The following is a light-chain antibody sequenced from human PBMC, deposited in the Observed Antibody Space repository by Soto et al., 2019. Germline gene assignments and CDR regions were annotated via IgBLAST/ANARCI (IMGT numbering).Light chain of an antibody. CDR2: EDT. Sequence: QSVLIQPASVSGSPGQSITISCTGTISDIGSYERVSWYQRHPGRAPKLIIYEDTRRHSGISNRFSGSKSGITASLTISGLQAEDEADYYCCSYAGSDIYVVFGGGTKLTVL. CDR3: CSYAGSDIYVV. V-gene: IGLV2-23*01. J-gene: IGLJ2*01. CDR1: ISDIGSYER.